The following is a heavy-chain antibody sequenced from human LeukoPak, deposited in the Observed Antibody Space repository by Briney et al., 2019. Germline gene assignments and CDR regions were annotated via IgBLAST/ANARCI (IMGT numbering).Heavy chain of an antibody. Sequence: PGGSLRLSCAASGFTFTNYAMSWVRQAPGKGLEWVSTASGSGGSTYYADSVKGRFTISRDNSKNTLYLQMNSLRAEDTAVYYCARDGGYDFWSGYYQDYWGQGTLVTVSS. V-gene: IGHV3-23*01. D-gene: IGHD3-3*01. CDR3: ARDGGYDFWSGYYQDY. CDR2: ASGSGGST. CDR1: GFTFTNYA. J-gene: IGHJ4*02.